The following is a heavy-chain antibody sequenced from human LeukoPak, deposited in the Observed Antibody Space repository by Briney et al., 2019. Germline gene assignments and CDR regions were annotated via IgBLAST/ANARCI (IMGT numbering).Heavy chain of an antibody. CDR2: ISGSGGST. CDR1: GFTFSSYA. J-gene: IGHJ4*02. D-gene: IGHD3-10*01. V-gene: IGHV3-23*01. Sequence: RTGGSLRLSCAASGFTFSSYAMSWVRQAPGKGLEWVSAISGSGGSTYYADSVKGRFTISRDNSKNTLYLQMNSLRAEDTAVYYCAKAELWFGELSPFDYWGQGTLVTVSS. CDR3: AKAELWFGELSPFDY.